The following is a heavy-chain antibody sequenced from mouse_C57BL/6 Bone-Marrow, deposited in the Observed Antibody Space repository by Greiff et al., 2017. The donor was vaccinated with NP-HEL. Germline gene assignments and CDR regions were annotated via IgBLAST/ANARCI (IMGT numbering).Heavy chain of an antibody. D-gene: IGHD1-1*01. CDR1: GYTFTSYW. CDR2: IYPGSGST. CDR3: AREAYDYAMDY. V-gene: IGHV1-55*01. J-gene: IGHJ4*01. Sequence: QVHVKQPGAELVKPGASVKMSCKASGYTFTSYWITWVKQRPGQGLEWIGDIYPGSGSTNYNEKFKSKATLTVDTSSSTAYMQLSSLTSEDSAVYYCAREAYDYAMDYWGQGTSVTVSS.